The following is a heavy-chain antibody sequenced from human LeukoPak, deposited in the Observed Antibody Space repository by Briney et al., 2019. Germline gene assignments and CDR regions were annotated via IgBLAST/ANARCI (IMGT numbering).Heavy chain of an antibody. Sequence: GGSLRLSCAASGFTFSSYAMSWVRQAPGKGLEWVSAISGSGGSTYYADSVKGRFTISRDNSKNTLYLQMNSLRAEDTAVYYCAKDQRGSYGYYYYHGMDVWGQGTTVTVSS. V-gene: IGHV3-23*01. CDR2: ISGSGGST. J-gene: IGHJ6*02. CDR3: AKDQRGSYGYYYYHGMDV. D-gene: IGHD1-26*01. CDR1: GFTFSSYA.